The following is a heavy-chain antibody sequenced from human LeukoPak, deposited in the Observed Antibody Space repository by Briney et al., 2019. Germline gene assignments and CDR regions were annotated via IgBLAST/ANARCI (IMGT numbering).Heavy chain of an antibody. CDR1: GFTVSSNY. J-gene: IGHJ4*02. CDR3: AKPSPGPIWNYFDS. Sequence: GGSLRLSCAASGFTVSSNYMSWVRQAPGKGLEWVSVIYSGGSTYYADSVKGRFTISRDNFRNTLFLQMTNVGGEDTAVYFCAKPSPGPIWNYFDSWGQGTRVTVSS. D-gene: IGHD2-2*02. CDR2: IYSGGST. V-gene: IGHV3-53*01.